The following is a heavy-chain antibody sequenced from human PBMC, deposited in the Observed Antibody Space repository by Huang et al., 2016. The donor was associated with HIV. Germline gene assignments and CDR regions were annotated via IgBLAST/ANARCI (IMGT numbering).Heavy chain of an antibody. D-gene: IGHD3-9*01. CDR1: GDAVSNHY. CDR3: ARGFDILVDRFDF. CDR2: IYSSGTT. Sequence: QVQLQVSGPGLVKPSETLSLACSVSGDAVSNHYWNWIRQTPGKGLEGIGRIYSSGTTIYNPSLKNRVSFSLDTSKNQFALNVTSVTAADTAVYYCARGFDILVDRFDFWGQGTLVTVSS. V-gene: IGHV4-59*02. J-gene: IGHJ4*02.